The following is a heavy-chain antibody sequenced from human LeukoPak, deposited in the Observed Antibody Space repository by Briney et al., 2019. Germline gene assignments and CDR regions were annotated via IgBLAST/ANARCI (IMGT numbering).Heavy chain of an antibody. V-gene: IGHV1-69*04. CDR1: GGTFSSEA. J-gene: IGHJ4*02. CDR3: ARENYDSRGYYPDN. Sequence: SVKVSCKASGGTFSSEAFSWVRQAPGQGLEWMGRIIPILGAQKYAQKFQGQGRVTITADKSTRTAYMELNSLRFEDTAMYYCARENYDSRGYYPDNWGQGTLVTVSS. D-gene: IGHD3-22*01. CDR2: IIPILGAQ.